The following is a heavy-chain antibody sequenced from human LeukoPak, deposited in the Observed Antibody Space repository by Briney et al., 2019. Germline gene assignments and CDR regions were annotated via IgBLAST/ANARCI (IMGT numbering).Heavy chain of an antibody. CDR1: GVSISSGGYS. V-gene: IGHV4-30-2*01. D-gene: IGHD3-10*01. Sequence: SETLSLTCAVSGVSISSGGYSWSWIRQPPGKGLEWIGYIYHSGSTYYNPSLKSRVTISVDRSKNQFSLKLSSVTAADTAVYYCATRRSGSYYNLFDYWGQGTLVTVSS. J-gene: IGHJ4*02. CDR2: IYHSGST. CDR3: ATRRSGSYYNLFDY.